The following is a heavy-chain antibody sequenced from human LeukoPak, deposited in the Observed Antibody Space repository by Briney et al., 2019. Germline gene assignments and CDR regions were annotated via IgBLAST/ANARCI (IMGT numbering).Heavy chain of an antibody. CDR1: GGSISSGGYY. Sequence: PSQTLSLTCTVSGGSISSGGYYWSWIRQPPGKGLEWIGSISYSGRTYYNQSLKSRVTISVDTSKNQFSLKLSSVTAADTAVYYCARHDDLYSSIDYWGQGTLVTVSS. CDR2: ISYSGRT. V-gene: IGHV4-39*01. CDR3: ARHDDLYSSIDY. J-gene: IGHJ4*02. D-gene: IGHD6-13*01.